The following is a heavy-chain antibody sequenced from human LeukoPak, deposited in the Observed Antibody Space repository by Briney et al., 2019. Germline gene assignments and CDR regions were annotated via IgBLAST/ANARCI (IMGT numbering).Heavy chain of an antibody. V-gene: IGHV1-46*01. Sequence: ASVKVSCKASGYTFTSYYMHWVRQAPGQGLEWMGIINPSGGSTSYAQKFQGRVTMTRDTSTSTVYMELSSLRSEDTAVYYCAKECSSGWTDYWGQGTLVTVSS. CDR1: GYTFTSYY. D-gene: IGHD6-19*01. J-gene: IGHJ4*02. CDR2: INPSGGST. CDR3: AKECSSGWTDY.